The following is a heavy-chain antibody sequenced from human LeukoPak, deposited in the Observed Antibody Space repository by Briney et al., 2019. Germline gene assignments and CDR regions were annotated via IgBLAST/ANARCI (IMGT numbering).Heavy chain of an antibody. Sequence: GGSLRLSCVASGFTFSKYTMSWVRQAPGKGLEWVSGIFGGTTYKTFYADSAKGRFTISRDNSKNTLYLQMNSLGAEDTAVYYCAKDLTPDGAWDIDYWGQGTVITVSS. CDR2: IFGGTTYKT. V-gene: IGHV3-23*01. D-gene: IGHD3-9*01. CDR1: GFTFSKYT. CDR3: AKDLTPDGAWDIDY. J-gene: IGHJ4*02.